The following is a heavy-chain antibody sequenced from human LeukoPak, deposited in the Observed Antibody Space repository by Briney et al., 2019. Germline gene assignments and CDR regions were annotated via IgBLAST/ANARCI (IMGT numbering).Heavy chain of an antibody. CDR1: GGSTSTYY. V-gene: IGHV4-59*08. J-gene: IGHJ4*02. CDR3: ARHGGSYDFDF. Sequence: PSETLSLTCTVSGGSTSTYYWSWIRQPPGKGLEWIGYIYYSGTPNYNPTLKSRVTMSVDTSKNQFSPKLSSVTAADTAVYYCARHGGSYDFDFWGQGTLVTVSS. CDR2: IYYSGTP. D-gene: IGHD1-26*01.